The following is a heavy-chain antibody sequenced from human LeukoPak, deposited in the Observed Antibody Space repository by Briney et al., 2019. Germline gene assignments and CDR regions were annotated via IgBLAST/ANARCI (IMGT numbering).Heavy chain of an antibody. V-gene: IGHV4-61*02. CDR3: ARVADSWGFDY. D-gene: IGHD3-16*01. J-gene: IGHJ4*02. CDR2: IYTSGST. CDR1: GGSISSGSYY. Sequence: SQTLSLTCSVSGGSISSGSYYWSWIRQPAGKGLEWIGRIYTSGSTNYNPSLKSRVTISVDTSKNRFSLKLSSVTAADTAVYYCARVADSWGFDYWGQGTLVTVSS.